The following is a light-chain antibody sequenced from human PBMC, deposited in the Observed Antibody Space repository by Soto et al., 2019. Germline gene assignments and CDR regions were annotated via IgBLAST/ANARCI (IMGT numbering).Light chain of an antibody. CDR2: DVS. CDR1: SSDVGGYNY. Sequence: QSALTQPRSVSGSPGQSVTISCTGTSSDVGGYNYVSWYQQHPGKAPKLMIYDVSKRPSGVPDRFSGSKSGNTASLTTSGLQAEDEADYYCCSYAGSYTFGVVFGGGTKLTVL. V-gene: IGLV2-11*01. CDR3: CSYAGSYTFGVV. J-gene: IGLJ2*01.